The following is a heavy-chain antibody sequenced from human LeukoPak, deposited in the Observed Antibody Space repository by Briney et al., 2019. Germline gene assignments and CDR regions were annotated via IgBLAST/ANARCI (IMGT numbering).Heavy chain of an antibody. V-gene: IGHV3-73*01. CDR1: GFTLSGSA. CDR3: TSWRIVGATREAQRSFDY. CDR2: IRSKANSYAT. J-gene: IGHJ4*02. D-gene: IGHD1-26*01. Sequence: GGSLKLSCAASGFTLSGSAMHWVRQASGKGLEWVGRIRSKANSYATAYAASVKGRFTISRDDSKNTAYLQMNSLKTEDTAVYYCTSWRIVGATREAQRSFDYWGQGTLVTVSS.